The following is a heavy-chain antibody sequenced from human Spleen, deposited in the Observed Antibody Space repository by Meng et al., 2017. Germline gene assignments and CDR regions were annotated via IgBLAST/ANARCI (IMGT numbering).Heavy chain of an antibody. J-gene: IGHJ6*02. CDR1: GYSMVGSGYN. D-gene: IGHD4-17*01. Sequence: SETLSLTCAVSGYSMVGSGYNWGWIRQSPGKGLEWIGSLYHSGNTYYNPSLKSRVTISVDTSKNQFSLKLSSVTAADTAVYYCARDSYGDYVRIWDYYYYGMDVWGQGTTVTVSS. CDR2: LYHSGNT. CDR3: ARDSYGDYVRIWDYYYYGMDV. V-gene: IGHV4-38-2*02.